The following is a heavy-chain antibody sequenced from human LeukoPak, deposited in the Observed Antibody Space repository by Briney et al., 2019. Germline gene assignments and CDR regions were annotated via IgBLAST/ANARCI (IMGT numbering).Heavy chain of an antibody. J-gene: IGHJ4*02. CDR3: AGDRVVTALYYFDY. CDR1: GFTFSTYA. Sequence: PGGSLRLSCAASGFTFSTYAMNWVRQAPGKGLEWVSSISDSGGSACYADSVKGRFTISRDNSKNTLYLQMNSLRAEDTAVYYCAGDRVVTALYYFDYWGQGTLVTVSS. D-gene: IGHD2-2*01. V-gene: IGHV3-23*01. CDR2: ISDSGGSA.